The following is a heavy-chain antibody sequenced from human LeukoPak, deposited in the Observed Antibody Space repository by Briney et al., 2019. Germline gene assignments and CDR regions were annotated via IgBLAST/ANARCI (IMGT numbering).Heavy chain of an antibody. D-gene: IGHD3-10*01. J-gene: IGHJ4*02. V-gene: IGHV1-2*02. CDR1: GFTFTGYY. CDR3: ARGPRNAMVRGVTQTLVY. CDR2: INPNTGDT. Sequence: GASVKVSCKTSGFTFTGYYIHWVRQAPGQGPEWMGWINPNTGDTNYAQKIEGRVTMARDTSISTAYMELSSLRSDDTAVYYCARGPRNAMVRGVTQTLVYWGQGTLVTVSS.